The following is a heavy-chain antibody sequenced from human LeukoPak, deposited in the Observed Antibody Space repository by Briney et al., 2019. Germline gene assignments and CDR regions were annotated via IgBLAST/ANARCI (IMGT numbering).Heavy chain of an antibody. CDR1: GGSFSGYY. CDR3: ARGQRGYFDWLFKEPYFDY. J-gene: IGHJ4*02. V-gene: IGHV4-34*01. Sequence: SETLSLTCAVYGGSFSGYYWSWIRQPPGKGLEWIGEINHSGSTNYNPSLKSRVTISVDTSKNQFSLKLSSVTAADTAVYYCARGQRGYFDWLFKEPYFDYWGQGTLVTVSS. CDR2: INHSGST. D-gene: IGHD3-9*01.